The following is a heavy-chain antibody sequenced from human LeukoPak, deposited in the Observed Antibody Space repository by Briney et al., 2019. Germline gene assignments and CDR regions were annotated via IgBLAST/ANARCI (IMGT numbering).Heavy chain of an antibody. CDR2: IYSRVSI. CDR1: GLTVSNNY. V-gene: IGHV3-53*01. Sequence: GGSLRLSCAASGLTVSNNYMSWVRQAPGKGLEWVSFIYSRVSISYPHSVTLRFPISRHNSKHTLYLQMNSLRVEDTALYYCASDYRRDGYELVHWVQGTLLTVSS. J-gene: IGHJ4*02. D-gene: IGHD5-24*01. CDR3: ASDYRRDGYELVH.